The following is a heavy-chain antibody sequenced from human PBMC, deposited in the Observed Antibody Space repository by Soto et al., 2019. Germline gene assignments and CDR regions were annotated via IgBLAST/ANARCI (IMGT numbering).Heavy chain of an antibody. CDR2: ISSNGGST. CDR1: GFTFSSYA. J-gene: IGHJ4*02. Sequence: GSLRLSCSASGFTFSSYAMHWVRQAPGKGLEYVSAISSNGGSTYYADSVKGRFTISRDNSKNTLYLQMSSLRAEDTAVYYCVKEGIVVVPAAMPQFDYWGQGTLVTVSS. D-gene: IGHD2-2*01. CDR3: VKEGIVVVPAAMPQFDY. V-gene: IGHV3-64D*06.